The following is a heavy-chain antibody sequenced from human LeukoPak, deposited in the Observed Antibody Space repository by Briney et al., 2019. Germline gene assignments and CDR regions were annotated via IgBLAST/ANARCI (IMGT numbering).Heavy chain of an antibody. CDR3: AREHDWAFDL. J-gene: IGHJ4*02. V-gene: IGHV3-48*02. D-gene: IGHD3-9*01. Sequence: SGGSLRLSCEGSGFPFASYVMSWVRQAPGKGLEWIAYINHDAEMIFYPDFVKGRFTISRDNAKKSLYLQMNALRYEDTAIYYCAREHDWAFDLWGQGTLVTVSS. CDR1: GFPFASYV. CDR2: INHDAEMI.